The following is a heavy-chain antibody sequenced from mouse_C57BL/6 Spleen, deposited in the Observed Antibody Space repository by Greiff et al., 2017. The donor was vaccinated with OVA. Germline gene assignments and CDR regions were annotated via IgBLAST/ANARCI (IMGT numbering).Heavy chain of an antibody. CDR3: ARRGIYDGYYGDFDY. D-gene: IGHD2-3*01. Sequence: QVQLKQPGAELVKPGASVKMSCKASGYTFTSYWITWVKQRPGQGLEWIGDIYPGSGSTNYNEKFKSKATLTVDTSSSTAYMQLSSLTSEDSAVYYCARRGIYDGYYGDFDYWGQGTTLTVSS. V-gene: IGHV1-55*01. CDR2: IYPGSGST. J-gene: IGHJ2*01. CDR1: GYTFTSYW.